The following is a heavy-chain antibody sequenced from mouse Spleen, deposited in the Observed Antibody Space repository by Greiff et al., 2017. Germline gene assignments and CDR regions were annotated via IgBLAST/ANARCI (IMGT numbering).Heavy chain of an antibody. CDR1: GYAFSSSW. CDR3: ARGDYDGYAMDY. Sequence: QVQLKESGPELVKPGASVKISCKASGYAFSSSWMNWVKQRPGKGLEWIGRIYPGDGDTNYNGKFKGKATLTADKSSSTAYMQLSSLTSEDSAVYFCARGDYDGYAMDYWGQGTSVTVSS. D-gene: IGHD2-4*01. J-gene: IGHJ4*01. CDR2: IYPGDGDT. V-gene: IGHV1-82*01.